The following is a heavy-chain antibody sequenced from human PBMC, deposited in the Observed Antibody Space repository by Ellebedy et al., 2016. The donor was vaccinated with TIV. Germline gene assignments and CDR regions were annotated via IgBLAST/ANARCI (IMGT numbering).Heavy chain of an antibody. D-gene: IGHD3-3*01. CDR3: VGFGVFNL. CDR2: IKTDGSET. J-gene: IGHJ5*02. CDR1: GFSFSNFW. Sequence: GESLKISCAACGFSFSNFWISWVRQAPGKGLEWVAHIKTDGSETYYVDSVKGRFTISRENAKNALFLQMDGLRVDDSAVYYCVGFGVFNLWGQGAPVTVSS. V-gene: IGHV3-7*01.